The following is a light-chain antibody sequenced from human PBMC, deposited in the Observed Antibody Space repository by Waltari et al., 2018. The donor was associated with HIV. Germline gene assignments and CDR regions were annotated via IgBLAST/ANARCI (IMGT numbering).Light chain of an antibody. CDR1: QSVGSNY. J-gene: IGKJ3*01. CDR2: DAS. Sequence: EIVLTQSPGTLSLSPGERATLSCRPSQSVGSNYLAWYQQRPGQTPRLLIYDASSRATGIPDRFSGSGSGTDFTLTITSLEPEDFAVYYCQQYGSSPLFTFGPGTKVDIK. CDR3: QQYGSSPLFT. V-gene: IGKV3-20*01.